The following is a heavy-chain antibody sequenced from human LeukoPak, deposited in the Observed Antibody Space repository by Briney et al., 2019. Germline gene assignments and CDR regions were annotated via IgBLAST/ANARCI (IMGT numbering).Heavy chain of an antibody. V-gene: IGHV4-59*01. CDR3: ARDRTPADY. Sequence: SETLSLTCTVSGGSISSYYWSCIRQPPGKGLEWIGYIYYSGYTNYNPSLKSRVTISVDTSKNQFSLKLSSVTAADTAVYYCARDRTPADYWGQGTLVTVSS. J-gene: IGHJ4*02. D-gene: IGHD2-2*01. CDR1: GGSISSYY. CDR2: IYYSGYT.